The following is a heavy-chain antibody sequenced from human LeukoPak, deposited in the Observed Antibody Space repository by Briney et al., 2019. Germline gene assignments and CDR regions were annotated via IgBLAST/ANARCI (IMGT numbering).Heavy chain of an antibody. CDR3: ARGIGRQPQGY. Sequence: SETLSLTCAVSGGSISSGGYYWSWIRQHPGEGLEWIGYIYYSGSTYYNPSLKSRVTISVDTSKNQFSLKLSSVTAADTAVYYCARGIGRQPQGYWGQGTLVTVSS. J-gene: IGHJ4*02. CDR2: IYYSGST. V-gene: IGHV4-31*11. CDR1: GGSISSGGYY. D-gene: IGHD2/OR15-2a*01.